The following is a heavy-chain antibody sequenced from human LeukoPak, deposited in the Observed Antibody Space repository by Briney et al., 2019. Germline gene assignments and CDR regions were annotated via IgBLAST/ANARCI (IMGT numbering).Heavy chain of an antibody. V-gene: IGHV3-23*01. CDR2: I. CDR1: GFTFNTYA. Sequence: GGSLRLSCAASGFTFNTYAMSWVRQAPGKGLEWVSGIKGRFTISRDNSKSTLYLQLNSLRAEDTAVYYCAKARGVDYGDYVIFDYWGQGTLVTVSS. J-gene: IGHJ4*02. D-gene: IGHD4-17*01. CDR3: AKARGVDYGDYVIFDY.